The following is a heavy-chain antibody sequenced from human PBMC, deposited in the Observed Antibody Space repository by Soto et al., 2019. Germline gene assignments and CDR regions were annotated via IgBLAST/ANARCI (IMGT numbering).Heavy chain of an antibody. J-gene: IGHJ3*02. CDR3: ARVAAAGNDAFDI. CDR1: GFTFSDYY. CDR2: ISSSSSYT. V-gene: IGHV3-11*06. Sequence: GESLKISCAASGFTFSDYYMSWIRQAPGKGLEWVSYISSSSSYTNYADSVKGRFTISRDNAKNSLYLQMNSLRAEDTAVYYCARVAAAGNDAFDIWGQGTMVTVSS. D-gene: IGHD6-13*01.